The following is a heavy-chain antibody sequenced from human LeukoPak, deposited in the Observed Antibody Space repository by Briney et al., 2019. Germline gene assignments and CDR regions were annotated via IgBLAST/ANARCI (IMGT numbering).Heavy chain of an antibody. CDR2: IRQDGSEQ. J-gene: IGHJ6*03. CDR3: ARVAVIYYYYMEV. D-gene: IGHD2/OR15-2a*01. CDR1: GFTFSTYW. Sequence: QPGGSLRLSCAASGFTFSTYWMSWVRQAPGKGLEWVANIRQDGSEQCYVDSVKGRFTISRDNAKHSLFLQMNSLRAEDTAVYYCARVAVIYYYYMEVWGKGTTVTVSS. V-gene: IGHV3-7*01.